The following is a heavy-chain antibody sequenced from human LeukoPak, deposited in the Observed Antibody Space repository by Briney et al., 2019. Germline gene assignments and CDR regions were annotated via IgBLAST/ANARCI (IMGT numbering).Heavy chain of an antibody. CDR1: GGSISSYY. J-gene: IGHJ4*02. D-gene: IGHD3-10*01. CDR3: ARIPYGPYYFDY. V-gene: IGHV4-59*01. CDR2: IYYSGST. Sequence: SETLSLTCTVSGGSISSYYWSWIRQPPGKGLEWIGYIYYSGSTNYNPSLKSRVTISVDTSKNQFSLKLSSVTAADTAVYYCARIPYGPYYFDYWGQGTLVTVSS.